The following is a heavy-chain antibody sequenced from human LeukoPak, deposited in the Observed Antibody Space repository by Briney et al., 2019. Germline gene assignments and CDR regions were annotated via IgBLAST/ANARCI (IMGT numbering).Heavy chain of an antibody. J-gene: IGHJ5*02. Sequence: GGSLRLSCAASGFTFSDYYMSWIRQAPGKGLQWVSYISSSGSTIYYADSVKGRFTISRDNAKNSLYLQMNSLRAEDTAVYYCARDLSGYSGYDSEPWFDPWGQGTLVTVSS. CDR1: GFTFSDYY. V-gene: IGHV3-11*01. D-gene: IGHD5-12*01. CDR3: ARDLSGYSGYDSEPWFDP. CDR2: ISSSGSTI.